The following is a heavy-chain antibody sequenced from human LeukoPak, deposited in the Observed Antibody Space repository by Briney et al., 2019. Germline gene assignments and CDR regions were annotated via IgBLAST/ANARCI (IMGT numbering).Heavy chain of an antibody. CDR1: GGTFSSYA. V-gene: IGHV1-18*01. D-gene: IGHD2-2*01. J-gene: IGHJ6*02. CDR3: ARDIVVVPAANSRDYYYGMDV. CDR2: ISAYNGNT. Sequence: GASVKVSCKASGGTFSSYAISWVRQAPGQGLEWMGWISAYNGNTNYAQKLQGRVTMTTDTSTSTAYMELRSLRSDDTAVYYCARDIVVVPAANSRDYYYGMDVWGQGTTVTVSS.